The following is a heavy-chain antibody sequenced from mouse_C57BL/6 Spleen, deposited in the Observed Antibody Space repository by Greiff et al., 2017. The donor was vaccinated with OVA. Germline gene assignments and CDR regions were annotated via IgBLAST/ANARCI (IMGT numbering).Heavy chain of an antibody. V-gene: IGHV2-2*01. J-gene: IGHJ4*01. D-gene: IGHD2-1*01. CDR3: ARNCPYGNGAMDY. CDR1: GFSLTSYG. CDR2: IWSGGST. Sequence: VKVVESGPGLVQPSQSLSITCTVSGFSLTSYGVHWVRQSPGKGLEWLGVIWSGGSTDYNAAFISRLSISKDNSKSQVFFKMNSLQADDTAIYYCARNCPYGNGAMDYWGQGTSVTVSS.